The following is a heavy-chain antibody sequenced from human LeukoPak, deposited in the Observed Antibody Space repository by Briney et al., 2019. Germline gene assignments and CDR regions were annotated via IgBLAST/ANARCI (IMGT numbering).Heavy chain of an antibody. CDR1: GFTFNTYA. D-gene: IGHD4-17*01. J-gene: IGHJ4*02. Sequence: GGSLRLSFAASGFTFNTYAMHWVRQAPGKGLEYVSAISPNGGRTHYAKSVKGRFTISRDNSKNTLFLQMGSLRAEDMAVYYCARDPYGDYVNYQLAGDLFDYWGQGTLVTVSS. CDR2: ISPNGGRT. CDR3: ARDPYGDYVNYQLAGDLFDY. V-gene: IGHV3-64*01.